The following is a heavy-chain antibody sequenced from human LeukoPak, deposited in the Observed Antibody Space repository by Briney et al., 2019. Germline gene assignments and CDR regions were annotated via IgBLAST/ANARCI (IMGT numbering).Heavy chain of an antibody. CDR3: ARVRDGNYGYNWFDL. V-gene: IGHV4-38-2*02. CDR1: GYSISSGYY. J-gene: IGHJ5*02. Sequence: SETLSLTCTVSGYSISSGYYWGWIRQPPGKGLEWIGSIYHSGSTYYNPSLKSRVTISVDTSKNQFSLKLNSVTAADTAVYYCARVRDGNYGYNWFDLWGQGTLVTVSS. CDR2: IYHSGST. D-gene: IGHD4-17*01.